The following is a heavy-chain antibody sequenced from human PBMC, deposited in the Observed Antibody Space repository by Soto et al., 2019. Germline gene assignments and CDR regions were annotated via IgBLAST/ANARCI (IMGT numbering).Heavy chain of an antibody. CDR1: RVAFSKFI. CDR2: IVPIFGTA. V-gene: IGHV1-69*13. D-gene: IGHD6-19*01. J-gene: IGHJ6*02. CDR3: AKVRYSSPMGYYYGMDV. Sequence: SVKVSCKASRVAFSKFIVTWVRQAPGLGLEWVGGIVPIFGTANYAQKFQGRVTITADESTSTSYMEVNNLRSEDTAVYYCAKVRYSSPMGYYYGMDVWGQGTTVTVSS.